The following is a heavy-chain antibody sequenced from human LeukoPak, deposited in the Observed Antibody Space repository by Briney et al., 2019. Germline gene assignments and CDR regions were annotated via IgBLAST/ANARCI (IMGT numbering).Heavy chain of an antibody. D-gene: IGHD3-10*02. J-gene: IGHJ4*02. V-gene: IGHV3-64*01. CDR1: GFTFSSYA. CDR3: ARVVRGNVDY. CDR2: ISSNGGST. Sequence: GSLRLSCAASGFTFSSYAMHWVRQAPGKGLEYVSAISSNGGSTYYANSVKGRFTISRDNSKNTLYLQMGSLRAEDMAVYYCARVVRGNVDYWGQGTLVTVSS.